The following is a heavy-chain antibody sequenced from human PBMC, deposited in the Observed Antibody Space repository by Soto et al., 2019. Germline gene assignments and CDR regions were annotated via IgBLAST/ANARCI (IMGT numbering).Heavy chain of an antibody. J-gene: IGHJ4*02. CDR1: GGSVSDYY. V-gene: IGHV4-59*02. Sequence: PSETLSLTCNVSGGSVSDYYWSWIRQAPGKGLEWIGYIHYRGVINYNPSLKSRVTMSVDPSKNQFSLNLRSVTTADTAVYFCARVPADVYGHCGQGSLVTVSS. CDR2: IHYRGVI. D-gene: IGHD1-20*01. CDR3: ARVPADVYGH.